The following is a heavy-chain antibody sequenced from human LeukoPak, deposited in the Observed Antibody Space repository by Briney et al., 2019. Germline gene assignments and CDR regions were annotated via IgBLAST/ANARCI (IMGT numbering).Heavy chain of an antibody. CDR1: GYTFTNYY. CDR3: AREWVHYTYGSPPIDY. V-gene: IGHV1-46*01. J-gene: IGHJ4*02. D-gene: IGHD5-18*01. CDR2: INPSGGST. Sequence: ASVKVSCKTSGYTFTNYYMHWVRQAPVQGLEWMGIINPSGGSTSYAQRFQGRVTMTGDTSTNTVCMELSSLRSEDTAMYYCAREWVHYTYGSPPIDYWGQGTLVTVSS.